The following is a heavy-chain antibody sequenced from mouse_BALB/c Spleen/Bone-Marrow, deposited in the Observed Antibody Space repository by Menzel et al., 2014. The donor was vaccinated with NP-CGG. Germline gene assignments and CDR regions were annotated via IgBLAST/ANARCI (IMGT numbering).Heavy chain of an antibody. CDR2: INPDSSTI. V-gene: IGHV4-1*02. D-gene: IGHD1-2*01. J-gene: IGHJ3*01. Sequence: EVKLMESGGGLVQPGGSLKLSCAASGFDFSRYWMSWVRQAPGKGPEWIGEINPDSSTINYTPSLKDKSIISRDNAKNTLYLQMSKVRSEDTALYYCGRQGYYGYFAYWGQGTLVTVSA. CDR1: GFDFSRYW. CDR3: GRQGYYGYFAY.